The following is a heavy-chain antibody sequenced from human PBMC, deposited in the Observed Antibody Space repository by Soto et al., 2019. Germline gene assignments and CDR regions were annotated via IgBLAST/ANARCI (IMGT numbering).Heavy chain of an antibody. CDR3: ARVLYNSSGYSFFDY. Sequence: SVKVSCKASGGTFSSYTISWVRQAPGQGPEWMGWIIPINGITKYSQKFQGRVTITRDTSASTAYMELSSLRSEDTAVYYCARVLYNSSGYSFFDYWGQGTLVTVSS. D-gene: IGHD3-22*01. J-gene: IGHJ4*02. CDR2: IIPINGIT. CDR1: GGTFSSYT. V-gene: IGHV1-69*10.